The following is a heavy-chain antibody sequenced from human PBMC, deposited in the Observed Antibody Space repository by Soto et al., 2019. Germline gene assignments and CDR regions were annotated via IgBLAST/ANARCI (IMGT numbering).Heavy chain of an antibody. D-gene: IGHD2-8*01. CDR2: AYYRSKWYN. Sequence: LTLRRSISGTRISTTAATRDWITQFRLRGLEWLVRAYYRSKWYNDYAVSVKGRITINPDTSNNQLSLQLNSVTPDDTAVYYCARLIGNSWLDSWGQGTLITVSS. CDR1: GTRISTTAAT. V-gene: IGHV6-1*01. CDR3: ARLIGNSWLDS. J-gene: IGHJ5*01.